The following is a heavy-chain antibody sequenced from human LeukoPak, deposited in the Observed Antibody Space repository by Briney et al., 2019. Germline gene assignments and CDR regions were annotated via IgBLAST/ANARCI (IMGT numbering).Heavy chain of an antibody. CDR3: ARRRGGYGEGEFDY. CDR2: IRSDATT. J-gene: IGHJ4*02. Sequence: GGSLRLSCTASGFTASSKYMSWVRQASGKGLEWVSFIRSDATTAYADSVQGRFTTSRDGSKNTLYLQMNSLRVGDTAVYYCARRRGGYGEGEFDYWGQGTLVTVSS. D-gene: IGHD4-17*01. V-gene: IGHV3-66*04. CDR1: GFTASSKY.